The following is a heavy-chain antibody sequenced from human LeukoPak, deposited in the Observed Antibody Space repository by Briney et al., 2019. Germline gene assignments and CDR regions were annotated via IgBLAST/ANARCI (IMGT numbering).Heavy chain of an antibody. D-gene: IGHD3-22*01. V-gene: IGHV1-2*02. Sequence: ASVKVSCKASGYTFTGYYMHWVRQAPGQGLEWMGWINPNSGGTNYAQKFQGRVTITADKSTSTAYMELSSLRSEDTAVYYCARDAPRGRLVVVYYFDYWGQGTLVTVSS. CDR2: INPNSGGT. J-gene: IGHJ4*02. CDR1: GYTFTGYY. CDR3: ARDAPRGRLVVVYYFDY.